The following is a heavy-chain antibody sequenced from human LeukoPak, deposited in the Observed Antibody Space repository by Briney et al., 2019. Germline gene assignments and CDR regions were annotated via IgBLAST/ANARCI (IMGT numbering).Heavy chain of an antibody. J-gene: IGHJ5*02. Sequence: SVKVSCKASGYPFSSYHIHWVRQAPGQGLEWMGGIIPIFGTANYAQKFQGRVTITADESTNTAYIELSSLRSEDTAVYYCARDIYGVSGNLHWFDPWGQGTLVTVSS. V-gene: IGHV1-69*13. CDR3: ARDIYGVSGNLHWFDP. CDR1: GYPFSSYH. D-gene: IGHD3-10*01. CDR2: IIPIFGTA.